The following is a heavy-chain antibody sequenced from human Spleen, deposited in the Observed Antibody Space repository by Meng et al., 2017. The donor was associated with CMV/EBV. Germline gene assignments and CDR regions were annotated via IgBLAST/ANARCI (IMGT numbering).Heavy chain of an antibody. Sequence: ASVKVSCKASGYTFDHYGVSWVRQAPGQGLEWMGWISAYNGNTNYAQKLQGRVTMTTDTSTSTAYMELRSLRSDDTAVYYCARDVNIVVVPAADYYYYYYGMDVWGQGTTVTVSS. J-gene: IGHJ6*02. CDR3: ARDVNIVVVPAADYYYYYYGMDV. CDR1: GYTFDHYG. CDR2: ISAYNGNT. D-gene: IGHD2-2*01. V-gene: IGHV1-18*01.